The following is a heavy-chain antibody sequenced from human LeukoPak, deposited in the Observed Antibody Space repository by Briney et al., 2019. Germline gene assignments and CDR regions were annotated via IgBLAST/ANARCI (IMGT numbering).Heavy chain of an antibody. J-gene: IGHJ4*02. Sequence: ASVKVSCKLSGYALTELCMHWVRQAPGKGLEWMGGFDPEDGETIYAQKFQGRVTMTEDTSTDTAYMELSSLRSEDTAVYYCARTDTAMPPYFDYWGQGTLVTVSS. D-gene: IGHD5-18*01. CDR2: FDPEDGET. V-gene: IGHV1-24*01. CDR1: GYALTELC. CDR3: ARTDTAMPPYFDY.